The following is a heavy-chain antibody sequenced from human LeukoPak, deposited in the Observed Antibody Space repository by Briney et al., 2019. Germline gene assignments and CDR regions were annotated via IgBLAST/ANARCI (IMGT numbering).Heavy chain of an antibody. J-gene: IGHJ4*02. V-gene: IGHV3-30*18. CDR1: GFTFSSYG. CDR2: ISYDGSNK. Sequence: GGSLRLSCATSGFTFSSYGMHWVRQAPGKGLEWVAVISYDGSNKYYADSVKGRFTISRDNSKNTLYLQMNSLRAEDTAVYYCAKTTPVGGHFYYWGQGTLVTVS. D-gene: IGHD2-15*01. CDR3: AKTTPVGGHFYY.